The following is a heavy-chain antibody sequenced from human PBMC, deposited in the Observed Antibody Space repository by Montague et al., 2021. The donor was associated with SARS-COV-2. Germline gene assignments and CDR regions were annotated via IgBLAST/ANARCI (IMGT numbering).Heavy chain of an antibody. J-gene: IGHJ6*03. Sequence: SETLSLTCAVHGGSFSTYSWNWIRQPPGKGLEWIGEIHHGGSTNYNPSLKSRVTISADTSKNQFSLKLSSVAAADTAVYYCARLGDGVVPSPILGVGPYYSYYYGDVWGKGTPVTVSS. D-gene: IGHD3-10*01. CDR3: ARLGDGVVPSPILGVGPYYSYYYGDV. CDR2: IHHGGST. V-gene: IGHV4-34*01. CDR1: GGSFSTYS.